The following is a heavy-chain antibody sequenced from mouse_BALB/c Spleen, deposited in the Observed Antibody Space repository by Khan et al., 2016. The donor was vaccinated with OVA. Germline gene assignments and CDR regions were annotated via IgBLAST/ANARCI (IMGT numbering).Heavy chain of an antibody. D-gene: IGHD2-14*01. CDR3: TRWSCRYAMDY. J-gene: IGHJ4*01. CDR1: GDSITSGY. V-gene: IGHV3-8*02. CDR2: ISYSGRT. Sequence: EVQLQESGPSLVKPSQTLSLTCSVTGDSITSGYWNWIRKFPGNKFESMGWISYSGRTYYNPSLKSRISITRDTSTNQYYLQLNSVTTEDTATCYCTRWSCRYAMDYWGQGTSVTVAS.